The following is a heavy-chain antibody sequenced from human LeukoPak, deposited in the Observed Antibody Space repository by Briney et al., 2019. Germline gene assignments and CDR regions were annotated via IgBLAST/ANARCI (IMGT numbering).Heavy chain of an antibody. V-gene: IGHV4-59*01. D-gene: IGHD3-3*01. CDR2: VFYNGST. CDR1: GGSISDYF. J-gene: IGHJ3*02. Sequence: SETLSLTCTVSGGSISDYFWSWIRQPPGKGLEWVGYVFYNGSTNYNPSLKSRVTISIDTSRIRFSLRLSSVTAADTAVYYCAREDRGGGPRFTIAPLAFDIWGQGTMVTVSS. CDR3: AREDRGGGPRFTIAPLAFDI.